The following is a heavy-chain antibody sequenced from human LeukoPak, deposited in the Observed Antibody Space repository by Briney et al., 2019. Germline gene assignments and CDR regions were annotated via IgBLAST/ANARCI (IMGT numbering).Heavy chain of an antibody. CDR3: ARDRGRQAVAGTYDAFDI. Sequence: GGSLRLSCAASGFIFSSYAMHWVREAPGKGLEWGAIISYDGNNKFYADSAKGRFIISRDNSKKTLNLQMFRVRTEDMAVYFCARDRGRQAVAGTYDAFDIWGLGTMVTVSS. CDR1: GFIFSSYA. CDR2: ISYDGNNK. D-gene: IGHD6-19*01. V-gene: IGHV3-30*04. J-gene: IGHJ3*02.